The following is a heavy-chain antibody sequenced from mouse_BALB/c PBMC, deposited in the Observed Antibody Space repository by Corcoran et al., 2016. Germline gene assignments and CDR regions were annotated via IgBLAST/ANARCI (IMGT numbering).Heavy chain of an antibody. V-gene: IGHV3-6*02. D-gene: IGHD2-1*01. J-gene: IGHJ1*01. CDR3: ASGNYWYFDV. Sequence: EGQLQESGPGLVKPSQSLSLTCSVTGYSITSGYYWNWIRQFPGNKLEWMGYISYDGNNKYNPSLKNRISITRDTSKNQFFLKLNSVTTEDTATYYCASGNYWYFDVWGAGTTVTVSS. CDR1: GYSITSGYY. CDR2: ISYDGNN.